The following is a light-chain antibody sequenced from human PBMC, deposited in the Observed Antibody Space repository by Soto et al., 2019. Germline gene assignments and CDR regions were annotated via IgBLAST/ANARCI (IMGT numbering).Light chain of an antibody. CDR2: DAS. CDR3: QQYNDWPPLT. Sequence: EIVMTQSPATVSVSPGERATLSCRASQSIRTNVAWYQQKPGQALRLHIYDASTRATGLSSRFSASGSGTYFTLTISGLQSEDVATYYCQQYNDWPPLTFGGGTRLEI. CDR1: QSIRTN. V-gene: IGKV3-15*01. J-gene: IGKJ4*01.